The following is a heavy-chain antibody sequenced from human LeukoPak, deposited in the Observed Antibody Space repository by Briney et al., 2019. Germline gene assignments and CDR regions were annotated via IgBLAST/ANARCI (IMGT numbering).Heavy chain of an antibody. CDR2: IRYDGSNK. Sequence: GGSLRLSCAASGFTFSSYSMNWVRQAPGKGLEWVAFIRYDGSNKYYADSVKGRFTISRDNSKNTLYLQMNSLRAEDTAVYYCAKDTYPTEYFQHWGQGTLVTVSS. CDR1: GFTFSSYS. CDR3: AKDTYPTEYFQH. V-gene: IGHV3-30*02. J-gene: IGHJ1*01.